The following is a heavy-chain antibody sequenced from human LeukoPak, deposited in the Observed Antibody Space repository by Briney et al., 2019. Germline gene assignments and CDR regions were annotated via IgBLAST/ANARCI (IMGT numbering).Heavy chain of an antibody. J-gene: IGHJ4*02. CDR3: ARDLGSYDSSGYPYSTFDY. Sequence: ASVKVSCKASGGTFSNYAINWVRQAPGQGLEWMGGIIPLFGAANYAQKFQGRVTITADKSTSTAYMELSSLRSEDTAVYYCARDLGSYDSSGYPYSTFDYWGQGTLVTVSS. CDR1: GGTFSNYA. D-gene: IGHD3-22*01. CDR2: IIPLFGAA. V-gene: IGHV1-69*06.